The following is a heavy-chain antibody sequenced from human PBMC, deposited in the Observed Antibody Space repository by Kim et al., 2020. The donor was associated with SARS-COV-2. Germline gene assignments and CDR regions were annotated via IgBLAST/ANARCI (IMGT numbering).Heavy chain of an antibody. V-gene: IGHV3-23*01. CDR3: SASDY. Sequence: MSVSGVSTRYADSVKDRFTISSDNSMCTLFLQVDSLRAEDTAVYYCSASDYWGQGSLVTVSS. J-gene: IGHJ4*02. CDR2: MSVSGVST.